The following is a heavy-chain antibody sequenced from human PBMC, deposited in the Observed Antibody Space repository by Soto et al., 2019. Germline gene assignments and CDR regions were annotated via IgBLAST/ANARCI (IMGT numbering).Heavy chain of an antibody. D-gene: IGHD3-10*01. CDR3: ARDTREITRVRGVIPYYIFHMDV. J-gene: IGHJ6*02. Sequence: QVQLAQSGAEVKKRGSSVKVSCRVSGGTFNNYAISWVRQAPGEGLEWMGGIIPAFGTPKYAQRFQDRVTMSADVYAATAYMELTSLRSDDTAVYYCARDTREITRVRGVIPYYIFHMDVWGPVTTVAVSS. V-gene: IGHV1-69*01. CDR2: IIPAFGTP. CDR1: GGTFNNYA.